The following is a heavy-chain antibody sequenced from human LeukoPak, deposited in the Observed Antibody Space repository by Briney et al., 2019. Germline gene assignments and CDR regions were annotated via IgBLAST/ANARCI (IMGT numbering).Heavy chain of an antibody. V-gene: IGHV4-38-2*02. Sequence: EPSETLSLTCSVSGYSISSAYYWGWIRQPPGKGLEWIGTMYHSGSTNYNPSLKSRVTISVDTSKNQFSLKLSSVTAADTAVYYCARDNRVLRYFDWSIDAFDIWGQGTMVTVSS. D-gene: IGHD3-9*01. CDR2: MYHSGST. CDR1: GYSISSAYY. J-gene: IGHJ3*02. CDR3: ARDNRVLRYFDWSIDAFDI.